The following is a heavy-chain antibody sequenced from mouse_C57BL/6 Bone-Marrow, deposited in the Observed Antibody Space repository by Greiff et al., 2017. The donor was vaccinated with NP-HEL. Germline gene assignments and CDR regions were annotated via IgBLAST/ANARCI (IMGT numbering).Heavy chain of an antibody. J-gene: IGHJ1*03. CDR2: TFYSGIT. D-gene: IGHD2-3*01. V-gene: IGHV3-3*01. CDR1: GFSINSDCY. Sequence: EVQGVESGPSLVRPSQTLSLTCTVTGFSINSDCYWIWIRQFPGNKLEYIGYTFYSGITYYNPSLESRTYITRDTSKNQFSLKLSSVTTEDTATYYCARSDGYYWYFDVWGTGTTVTVSS. CDR3: ARSDGYYWYFDV.